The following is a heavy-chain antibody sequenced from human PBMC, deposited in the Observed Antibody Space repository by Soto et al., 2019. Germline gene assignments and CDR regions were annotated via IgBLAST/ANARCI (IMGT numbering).Heavy chain of an antibody. Sequence: ASVKVSCKASGYTFTNYAMHWLRQSPGQSLQWMGWINAGNANTKYSQKFQGRVTITRDTSASTAYMELTSLTFEDTAVYYCARGGTYYTFDPWGQGTLVTVSS. CDR1: GYTFTNYA. CDR2: INAGNANT. V-gene: IGHV1-3*01. CDR3: ARGGTYYTFDP. J-gene: IGHJ5*02. D-gene: IGHD1-26*01.